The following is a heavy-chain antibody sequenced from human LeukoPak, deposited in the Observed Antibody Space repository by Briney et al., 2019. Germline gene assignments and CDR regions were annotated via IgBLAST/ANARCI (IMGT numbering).Heavy chain of an antibody. CDR1: GFTFRSYW. Sequence: PGGSLRLSCAASGFTFRSYWMHWVRQAPGKGLVWFSRINSDGSSTNYADSVRGRFTISRDNPKNTLYLQMNSLRAEDTALYYCAKGDDILTGYYCGDYWGQGTLVTVSS. CDR2: INSDGSST. V-gene: IGHV3-74*01. CDR3: AKGDDILTGYYCGDY. D-gene: IGHD3-9*01. J-gene: IGHJ4*02.